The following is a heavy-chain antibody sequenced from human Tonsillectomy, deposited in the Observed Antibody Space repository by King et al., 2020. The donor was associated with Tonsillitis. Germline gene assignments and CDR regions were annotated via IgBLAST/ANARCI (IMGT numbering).Heavy chain of an antibody. CDR3: AKDRKYNRAWHYHFDH. V-gene: IGHV3-23*04. CDR2: ISASGDTT. J-gene: IGHJ4*02. Sequence: VQLVESGGGLVQPGGSLRLSCAASGFTFTTYAMNWVRQAPGKGLEWVSVISASGDTTYYADSAKGRFTISRDNSKNTVYLQMNSLRAEDTAVYFCAKDRKYNRAWHYHFDHWGQGTLVTVSS. D-gene: IGHD6-19*01. CDR1: GFTFTTYA.